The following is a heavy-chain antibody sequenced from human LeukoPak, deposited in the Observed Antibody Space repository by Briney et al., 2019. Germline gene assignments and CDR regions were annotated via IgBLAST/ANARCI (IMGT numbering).Heavy chain of an antibody. V-gene: IGHV1-69*13. CDR1: GGTFSSYA. J-gene: IGHJ5*02. CDR2: IIPIFGTA. CDR3: ARDPEGSSTTVWFDP. Sequence: SVKVSCKASGGTFSSYAISWVRQAPGQGLEWMGGIIPIFGTANYAQKFQGIVTITADESTSTAYMELSSLRSEDTAVYYCARDPEGSSTTVWFDPWGQGTLVTVSS. D-gene: IGHD6-6*01.